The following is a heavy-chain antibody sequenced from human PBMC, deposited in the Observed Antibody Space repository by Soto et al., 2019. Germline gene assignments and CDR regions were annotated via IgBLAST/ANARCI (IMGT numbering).Heavy chain of an antibody. D-gene: IGHD3-10*01. CDR3: AKGTYYYGSAPYYFDY. J-gene: IGHJ4*02. Sequence: GGSLRLSCAASGFTFSSYAMSWVRQAPGKGLEWVSGISDSGGSTYYADSVKGRFTISRDNSKNTLYLQMNSLRAEDTSVYYCAKGTYYYGSAPYYFDYWGQGTLVTVSS. CDR2: ISDSGGST. CDR1: GFTFSSYA. V-gene: IGHV3-23*01.